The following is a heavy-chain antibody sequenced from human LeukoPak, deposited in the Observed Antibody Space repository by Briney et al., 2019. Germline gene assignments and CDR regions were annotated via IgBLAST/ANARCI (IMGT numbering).Heavy chain of an antibody. CDR3: AKDRGIYIGSGYGLFLDY. V-gene: IGHV3-23*01. CDR2: ISGSGGST. CDR1: GFTFSSYA. Sequence: PGGSLRLSCAASGFTFSSYAMSWVRQAPGKGLEWVSAISGSGGSTYYADSVKGRFTISRDNSKNTLYLQMNSLRAGDTAVYYCAKDRGIYIGSGYGLFLDYWGQGTLVTVSS. J-gene: IGHJ4*02. D-gene: IGHD5-12*01.